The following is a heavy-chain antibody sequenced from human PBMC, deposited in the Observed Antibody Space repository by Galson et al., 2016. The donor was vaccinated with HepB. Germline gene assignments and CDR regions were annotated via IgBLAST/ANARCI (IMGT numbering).Heavy chain of an antibody. D-gene: IGHD6-13*01. Sequence: SVKVSCKASGYTFTSYDINWVRQATGQGLEWMGWMNPNSGNTGYAQKFQGRVTMTRNTSISTAYMELSSLRSEDTAVYYCAKYYSSSWYKTYAFDIWGQGTMVTVSS. CDR3: AKYYSSSWYKTYAFDI. J-gene: IGHJ3*02. CDR1: GYTFTSYD. V-gene: IGHV1-8*01. CDR2: MNPNSGNT.